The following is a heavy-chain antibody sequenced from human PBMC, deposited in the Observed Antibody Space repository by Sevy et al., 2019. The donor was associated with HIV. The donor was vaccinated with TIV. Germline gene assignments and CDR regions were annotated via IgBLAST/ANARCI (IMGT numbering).Heavy chain of an antibody. CDR2: ISWNSGSI. V-gene: IGHV3-9*01. D-gene: IGHD3-22*01. J-gene: IGHJ4*02. Sequence: GGSLRLSCAASGFTFDDYAMHWVRHAPGKGLEWVSGISWNSGSIGYADSVKGRFTISRDNAKNSLYLQMNSLRAEDTALYYCAKDMAGYYDSSGYDYWGQGTLVTVSS. CDR3: AKDMAGYYDSSGYDY. CDR1: GFTFDDYA.